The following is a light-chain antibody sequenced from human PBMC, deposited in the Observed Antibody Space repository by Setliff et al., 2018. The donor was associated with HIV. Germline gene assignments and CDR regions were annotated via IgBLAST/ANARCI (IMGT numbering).Light chain of an antibody. V-gene: IGKV1-9*01. CDR3: QQYDSYPWT. Sequence: DIQLTQSPSFLSASVGDRVTITCRASQGTSNSLAWYQQKPGRAPNLLIYAASTLQRGVPSRFSGSGSGTDFNLTISCLQSEDSATYYCQQYDSYPWTFGQGTKVDIK. J-gene: IGKJ1*01. CDR1: QGTSNS. CDR2: AAS.